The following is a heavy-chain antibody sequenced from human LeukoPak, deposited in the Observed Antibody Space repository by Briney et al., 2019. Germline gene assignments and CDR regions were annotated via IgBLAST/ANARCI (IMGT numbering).Heavy chain of an antibody. D-gene: IGHD2/OR15-2a*01. CDR3: AKTTGSTFEY. Sequence: GGSLRLSCAASGFTFSRYWMSWVRQAPGKGLEWVSYISSSSSTIYYADSVKGRFTISRDNAKNSLYLQMNSLRAEDTAIYYCAKTTGSTFEYWGQGTLVTVSS. V-gene: IGHV3-48*01. CDR1: GFTFSRYW. J-gene: IGHJ4*02. CDR2: ISSSSSTI.